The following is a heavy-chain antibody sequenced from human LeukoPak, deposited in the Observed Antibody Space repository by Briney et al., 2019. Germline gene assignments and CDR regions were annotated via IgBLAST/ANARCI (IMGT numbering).Heavy chain of an antibody. J-gene: IGHJ4*02. V-gene: IGHV1-69*05. Sequence: GASVKVSCKASGYTFTGYYMHWVRQAPGQGLEWMGGTIPIFGTANYAQKFQGRVTITTDESTSTAYMELSSLRSEDTAVYYCARASIQLWSYFDYWGQGTLVTVSS. CDR3: ARASIQLWSYFDY. CDR2: TIPIFGTA. D-gene: IGHD5-18*01. CDR1: GYTFTGYY.